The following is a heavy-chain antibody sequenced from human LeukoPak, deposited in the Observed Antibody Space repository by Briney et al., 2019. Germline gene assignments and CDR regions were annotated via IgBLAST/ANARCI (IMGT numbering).Heavy chain of an antibody. J-gene: IGHJ4*02. D-gene: IGHD3-10*01. CDR2: INSDGSSI. CDR1: GFTFSSYG. Sequence: PGGSLRLSCAASGFTFSSYGMHWVRQAPGKGLVWVSRINSDGSSINYADSVKGRFTISRDNAKNTLYLQMNSLRAEDTAMYYCASFLYGSGRLGGQGTLVTVSS. V-gene: IGHV3-74*01. CDR3: ASFLYGSGRL.